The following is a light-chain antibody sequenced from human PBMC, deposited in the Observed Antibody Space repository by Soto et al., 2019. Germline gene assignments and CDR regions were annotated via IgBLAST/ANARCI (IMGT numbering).Light chain of an antibody. CDR1: SNDVGGYDY. Sequence: QSALTQPASVSGSPGQSITISCTGTSNDVGGYDYVSWYQQHPGKAPKLMIYDVSYWPSGVSNRFSGSKSGNTASLTISGLQAEDEANYYCSSYTSSSTYVVFGGGTQLTVL. J-gene: IGLJ2*01. CDR2: DVS. V-gene: IGLV2-14*01. CDR3: SSYTSSSTYVV.